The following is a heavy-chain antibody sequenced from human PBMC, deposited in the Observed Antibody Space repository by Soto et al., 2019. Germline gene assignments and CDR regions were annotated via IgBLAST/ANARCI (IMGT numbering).Heavy chain of an antibody. V-gene: IGHV1-18*01. Sequence: QVQLVQSGAEVKKPGASVKVSCKASGYTFSSYDITWVRQAPGQGLEWMGWISAYNGNTDYGQKLQGRVTMTTDTATSTAYMELRSLRSDDTAVYYCASRRSGYLFWGQGTMVTVSS. CDR3: ASRRSGYLF. J-gene: IGHJ3*01. D-gene: IGHD5-12*01. CDR2: ISAYNGNT. CDR1: GYTFSSYD.